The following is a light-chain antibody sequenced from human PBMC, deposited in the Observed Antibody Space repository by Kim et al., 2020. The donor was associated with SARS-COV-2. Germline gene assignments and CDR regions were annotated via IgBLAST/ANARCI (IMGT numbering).Light chain of an antibody. J-gene: IGKJ1*01. CDR1: QSISSY. Sequence: DIQMTQSPSSLSASVGDRVTIPFRASQSISSYLNWYQQKPGKVPKLLIYAASSLQSGVPSRFSGSGSGTDFTLTISSLQPEDFATYYCQQSYGIPRTFGQGTKVDIK. CDR3: QQSYGIPRT. V-gene: IGKV1-39*01. CDR2: AAS.